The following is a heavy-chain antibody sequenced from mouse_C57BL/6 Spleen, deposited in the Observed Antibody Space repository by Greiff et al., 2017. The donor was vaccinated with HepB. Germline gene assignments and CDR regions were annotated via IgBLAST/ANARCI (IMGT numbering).Heavy chain of an antibody. J-gene: IGHJ1*03. CDR3: TTLYYGNYHVPNWYFGV. CDR1: GFNIKDYY. CDR2: IDPEDGDT. D-gene: IGHD2-1*01. Sequence: VQLQQSGAELVRPGASVKLSCTASGFNIKDYYMHWVKQRPEQGLEWIGRIDPEDGDTEYAPKFQGKATMTADTSSNTAYLQLSSLTSEDTAVYYCTTLYYGNYHVPNWYFGVWGTGTTVTVSS. V-gene: IGHV14-1*01.